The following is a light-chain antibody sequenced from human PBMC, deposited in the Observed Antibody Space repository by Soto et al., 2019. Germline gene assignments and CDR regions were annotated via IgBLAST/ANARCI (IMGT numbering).Light chain of an antibody. Sequence: EIVMTQSPAILSVSPGERATLSCRASQSVSSNLAWFQQKPGQAPRLLIYGASTRATGIPARFSGSGSGTEFTLTISSLQSEDFAVYYCHQYNNWPPYTFGQGTKLEIK. CDR1: QSVSSN. CDR3: HQYNNWPPYT. V-gene: IGKV3-15*01. CDR2: GAS. J-gene: IGKJ2*01.